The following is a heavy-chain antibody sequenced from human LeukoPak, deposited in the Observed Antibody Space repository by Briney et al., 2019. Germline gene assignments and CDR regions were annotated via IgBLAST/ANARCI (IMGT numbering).Heavy chain of an antibody. CDR1: GYTFTDYY. CDR3: WETRIAVALGGFDY. D-gene: IGHD6-19*01. Sequence: GSSVKVSCKASGYTFTDYYMHWVRQAPRQGLAWMDWVNPNSGGTNYPQKPQGRVTMTRDTSISTAHPELSRLRCDDTAVYYFWETRIAVALGGFDYWGQGTLVTVSS. V-gene: IGHV1-2*02. CDR2: VNPNSGGT. J-gene: IGHJ4*02.